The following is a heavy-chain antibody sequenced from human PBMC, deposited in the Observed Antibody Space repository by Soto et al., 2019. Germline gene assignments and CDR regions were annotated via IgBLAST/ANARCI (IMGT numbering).Heavy chain of an antibody. V-gene: IGHV3-74*01. CDR2: INADGSTT. CDR1: GFTFSSYW. D-gene: IGHD3-16*02. CDR3: ARAGGYRFDY. J-gene: IGHJ4*02. Sequence: DVQLVESGGGLAQPGGSLRLSCVGSGFTFSSYWMHWVRQAPGKGLVWVSRINADGSTTNYADSVKGRFTVSRDNAKITVYLQMKSLRDEDTDVYFCARAGGYRFDYWGPGTLLTVSP.